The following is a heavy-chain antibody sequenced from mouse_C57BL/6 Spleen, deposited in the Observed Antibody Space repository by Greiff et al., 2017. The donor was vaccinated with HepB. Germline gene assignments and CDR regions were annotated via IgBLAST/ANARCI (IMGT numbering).Heavy chain of an antibody. J-gene: IGHJ3*01. CDR1: GYTFTSYD. D-gene: IGHD2-12*01. V-gene: IGHV1-85*01. CDR3: ARAGTQLLLSFAY. Sequence: VQLQQSGPELVKPGASVKLSCKASGYTFTSYDINWVKQRPGQGLAWIGWIYPRDGSTKYHEKFKGKATLTVDTSSRTAYIELHSLTSEDSAVYFCARAGTQLLLSFAYWGQVTLVTVSA. CDR2: IYPRDGST.